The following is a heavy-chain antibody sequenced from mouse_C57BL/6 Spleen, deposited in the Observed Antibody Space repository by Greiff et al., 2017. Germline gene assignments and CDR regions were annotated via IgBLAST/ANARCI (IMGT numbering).Heavy chain of an antibody. CDR2: ISSGSSTI. CDR3: ARKLPDYYAMDY. Sequence: EVQGVESGGGLVKPGGSLKLSCAASGFTFSDYGMHWVRQAPEKGLDWVAYISSGSSTIYYADTVKGRFTISRDNAKNTLFLQMTSLRSEDTAMYYCARKLPDYYAMDYWGQGTSVTVSS. J-gene: IGHJ4*01. D-gene: IGHD5-5*01. CDR1: GFTFSDYG. V-gene: IGHV5-17*01.